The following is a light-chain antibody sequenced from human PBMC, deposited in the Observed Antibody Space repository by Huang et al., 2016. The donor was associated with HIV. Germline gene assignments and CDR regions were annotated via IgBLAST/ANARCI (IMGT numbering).Light chain of an antibody. V-gene: IGKV4-1*01. J-gene: IGKJ2*01. CDR1: QDLLFNATNKSL. Sequence: DIVMTQSPVSLTVSLGESATINCKSSQDLLFNATNKSLLAWYPQRPRHPPKLLFYWASTRAADVPDRLRGSGSGTDFTLTINSLHAEDMAVYFCQQYYTNYYTFGQGTKLEIQ. CDR2: WAS. CDR3: QQYYTNYYT.